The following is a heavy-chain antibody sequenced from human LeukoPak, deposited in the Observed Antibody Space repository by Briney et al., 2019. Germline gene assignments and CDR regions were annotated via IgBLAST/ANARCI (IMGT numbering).Heavy chain of an antibody. D-gene: IGHD2-2*01. CDR3: ARHAVPAAMLRFDP. V-gene: IGHV4-34*01. J-gene: IGHJ5*02. CDR1: GGSFSGYY. CDR2: INHSGST. Sequence: PSETLSLTCAVYGGSFSGYYWSWIRQPPGKGLEWIGEINHSGSTNYNPSLKSRVTISVDTSKNQFSLKLRSVTAADTAVYYCARHAVPAAMLRFDPWGQGTLVTVSS.